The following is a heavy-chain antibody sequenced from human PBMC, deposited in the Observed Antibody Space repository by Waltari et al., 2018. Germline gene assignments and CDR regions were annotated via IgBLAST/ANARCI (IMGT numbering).Heavy chain of an antibody. J-gene: IGHJ5*02. CDR2: IYYSGST. CDR1: GGSISSYY. CDR3: ARRRDRWVDWFDP. Sequence: QVQLQESGPGLVKPSETLSLTCTVSGGSISSYYWSWIRQPPGKGLEWIGYIYYSGSTNYNPSLKSRVTISVDTSKNQFSLKLSSVTAADTAVYYCARRRDRWVDWFDPWGQGTLVTVSS. V-gene: IGHV4-59*01. D-gene: IGHD1-26*01.